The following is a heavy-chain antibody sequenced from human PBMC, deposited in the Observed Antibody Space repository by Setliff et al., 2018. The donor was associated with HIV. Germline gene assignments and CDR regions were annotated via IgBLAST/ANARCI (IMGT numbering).Heavy chain of an antibody. Sequence: SETLSLTCAVYGGSFSGYYWSWIRQPPGKGLEWIGEINHSGSTNYNPSLKSRVTLSIDTSKNQFSLNLSSVTAADTAVYYCARFDHASIDYWGQGTLVTVSS. CDR3: ARFDHASIDY. CDR2: INHSGST. J-gene: IGHJ4*02. CDR1: GGSFSGYY. D-gene: IGHD2-2*01. V-gene: IGHV4-34*01.